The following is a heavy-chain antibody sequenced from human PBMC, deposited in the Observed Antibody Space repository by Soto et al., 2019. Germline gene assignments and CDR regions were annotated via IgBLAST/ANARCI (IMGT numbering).Heavy chain of an antibody. CDR2: ISSNGGST. CDR1: GFTFSSYA. Sequence: PGGSLRLSCAASGFTFSSYAMHWVRQAPGKGLEYVSAISSNGGSTYYANSVKGRFTISRDNSKNTLYLQMGSLRAEDMAVYYCARGTAASGAFDIWGQGTMVTVSS. CDR3: ARGTAASGAFDI. J-gene: IGHJ3*02. V-gene: IGHV3-64*01. D-gene: IGHD2-2*01.